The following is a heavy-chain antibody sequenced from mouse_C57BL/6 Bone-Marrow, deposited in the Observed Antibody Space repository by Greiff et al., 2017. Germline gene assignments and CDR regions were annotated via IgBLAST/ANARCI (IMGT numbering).Heavy chain of an antibody. J-gene: IGHJ2*01. CDR3: ARGTTVVAGGLFDY. V-gene: IGHV1-72*01. CDR1: GYTFTSYW. CDR2: IDPNSGGT. Sequence: QVQLKQPGAELVKPGASVKLSCKASGYTFTSYWMHWVKQRPGRGLEWIGRIDPNSGGTKYNEKFKSKATLTVDKPSSTAYMQLSSLTSEDSAVYYCARGTTVVAGGLFDYWGQGTTLTVSS. D-gene: IGHD1-1*01.